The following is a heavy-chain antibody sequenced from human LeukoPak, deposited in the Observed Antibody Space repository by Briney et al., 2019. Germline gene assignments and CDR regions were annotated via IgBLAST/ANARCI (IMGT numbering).Heavy chain of an antibody. J-gene: IGHJ6*03. CDR3: ARWLQMYYYYYMDV. CDR2: IIPIIGTA. V-gene: IGHV1-69*06. Sequence: ASVKVSCKASGGTFISHAISWVRQAPGQGPEWMGGIIPIIGTANYAQKFQGRVTIIADKSTSTAYMELSSLRSEDTAVYYCARWLQMYYYYYMDVWGKGTTVTISS. D-gene: IGHD5-24*01. CDR1: GGTFISHA.